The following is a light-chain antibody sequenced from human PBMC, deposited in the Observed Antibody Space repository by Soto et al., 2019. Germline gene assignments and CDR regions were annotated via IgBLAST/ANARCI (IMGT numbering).Light chain of an antibody. CDR1: QSISSR. V-gene: IGKV1-5*01. Sequence: DIQMTQSPSTLSSSVGDIFTITCRASQSISSRLAWYQQKPGKAPKLLIYDVSNLESGVPSRFSGSGSGTEFTLTISSLQPDDFATYYCQQYNSYSITFGQGTRLEI. CDR2: DVS. CDR3: QQYNSYSIT. J-gene: IGKJ5*01.